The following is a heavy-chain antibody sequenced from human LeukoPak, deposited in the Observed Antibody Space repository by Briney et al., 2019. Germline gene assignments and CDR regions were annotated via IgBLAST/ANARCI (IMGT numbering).Heavy chain of an antibody. CDR2: INHSGST. Sequence: PSETLSLTCAVYGGSFSGYYWSWIRQPPGKGLEWIGEINHSGSTNYNPSLKSRVTISVDTSKNQFSLKLSSVTAADTAVYYCARQGMRWYQLLANWFDPWGQGTLVTVSS. CDR1: GGSFSGYY. J-gene: IGHJ5*02. D-gene: IGHD2-2*01. V-gene: IGHV4-34*01. CDR3: ARQGMRWYQLLANWFDP.